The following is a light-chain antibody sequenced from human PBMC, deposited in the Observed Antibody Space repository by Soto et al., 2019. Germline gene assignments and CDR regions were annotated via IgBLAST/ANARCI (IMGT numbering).Light chain of an antibody. V-gene: IGLV2-14*01. CDR3: RSYTSSSSYV. CDR2: DVS. CDR1: SSDVGGYNY. Sequence: QSVLTQPASVSGSPGQSITISCTGTSSDVGGYNYVSWYQQHPGKAPKLMIYDVSNRPSGVSNRFSGSKSGNTASLTISGLQAEVEADYYCRSYTSSSSYVFGTGTMVTVL. J-gene: IGLJ1*01.